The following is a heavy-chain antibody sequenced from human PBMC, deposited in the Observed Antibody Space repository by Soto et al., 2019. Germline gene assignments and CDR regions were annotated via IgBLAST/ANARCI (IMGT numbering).Heavy chain of an antibody. CDR1: GGSFSRYS. D-gene: IGHD2-2*01. J-gene: IGHJ5*02. Sequence: QVQLVQSGAEVRKPGSSVKVSCRASGGSFSRYSIDWVRQAPGQGLEWMGRMIPIVGLANYAQKFQGRVTIAADKCTTTVYMELRSLRPDESAVYYCARGGAVVVPADRPTLRYWFDHWGQGTVVTVSS. V-gene: IGHV1-69*02. CDR2: MIPIVGLA. CDR3: ARGGAVVVPADRPTLRYWFDH.